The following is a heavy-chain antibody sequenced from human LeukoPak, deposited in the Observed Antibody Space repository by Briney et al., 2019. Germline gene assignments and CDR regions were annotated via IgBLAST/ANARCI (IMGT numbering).Heavy chain of an antibody. V-gene: IGHV4-34*01. CDR1: GGSFSGYY. Sequence: PSETLSLTCAVYGGSFSGYYWSWIRQPPGKGLEWIGEINHSGSTNYNPSLKSRVTISVDTSKNQFSLKLSSVTAADTAVYYCARVHCSGGSCYYYGMDVWGQGTTVTVSS. J-gene: IGHJ6*02. CDR2: INHSGST. D-gene: IGHD2-15*01. CDR3: ARVHCSGGSCYYYGMDV.